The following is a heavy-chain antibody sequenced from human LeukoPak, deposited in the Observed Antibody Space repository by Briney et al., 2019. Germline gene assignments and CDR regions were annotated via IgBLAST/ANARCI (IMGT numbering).Heavy chain of an antibody. CDR2: IKQDGREK. CDR3: VRTREDGAFDY. Sequence: PGGSLRLSCAASGFIFSSYWMSWVRQAPGKGLEWVANIKQDGREKYYVDSMKGRLTISRDNAKNSLNLQMNSLRAEDTAVYYCVRTREDGAFDYWGQGTLVTVSS. CDR1: GFIFSSYW. J-gene: IGHJ4*02. D-gene: IGHD3-10*01. V-gene: IGHV3-7*01.